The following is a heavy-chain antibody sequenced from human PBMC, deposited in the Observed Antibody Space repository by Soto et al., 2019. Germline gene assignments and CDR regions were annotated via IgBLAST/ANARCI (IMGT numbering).Heavy chain of an antibody. CDR2: IYYSGST. D-gene: IGHD4-17*01. CDR1: GGSISSYY. CDR3: ARGGTTVYNWYDP. Sequence: SETLSLTCTVSGGSISSYYWSWIRQPPGKGLEWIGYIYYSGSTNYNPSLKSRVTISVDTSKNQFSLKLSSVTAADTAVYYCARGGTTVYNWYDPWGQGTLVTVSS. V-gene: IGHV4-59*01. J-gene: IGHJ5*02.